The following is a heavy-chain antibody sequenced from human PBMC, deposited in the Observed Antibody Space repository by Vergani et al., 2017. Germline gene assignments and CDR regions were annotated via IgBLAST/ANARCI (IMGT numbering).Heavy chain of an antibody. CDR3: ARWRDGYNYYFDY. CDR2: IIPIFGTA. Sequence: QVQLVQSGAEVKKPGSSVKVSCKASGGTFSSCAISWVRQAPGQGLEWMGGIIPIFGTANYAQKFQGRVTITADESTSTAYMKLSSLRSEDTAVYYCARWRDGYNYYFDYWGQGTLVTVSS. J-gene: IGHJ4*02. D-gene: IGHD5-24*01. V-gene: IGHV1-69*12. CDR1: GGTFSSCA.